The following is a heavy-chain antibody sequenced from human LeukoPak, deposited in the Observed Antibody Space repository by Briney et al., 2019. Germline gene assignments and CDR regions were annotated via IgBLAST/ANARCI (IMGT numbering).Heavy chain of an antibody. CDR3: ARGLYDSSGYYCDY. V-gene: IGHV3-53*01. J-gene: IGHJ4*02. CDR2: IYSGGST. CDR1: GFTVSSNY. Sequence: PGGSLRLSCAASGFTVSSNYMSWVRQAPGKGLEWVSVIYSGGSTYYADSVKGRFTISRDTSKNTLYLQMNSLRAEDTAVYYCARGLYDSSGYYCDYWGQGTLVTVSS. D-gene: IGHD3-22*01.